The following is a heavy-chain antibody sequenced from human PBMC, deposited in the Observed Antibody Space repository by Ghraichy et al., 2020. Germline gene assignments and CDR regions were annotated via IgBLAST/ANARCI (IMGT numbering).Heavy chain of an antibody. D-gene: IGHD3-10*01. J-gene: IGHJ6*02. Sequence: GGSLRLSCAASGFTFSSYSMNWVRQAPGKGLEWVSSISSSSSYIYYADSVKGRFTISRDNAKNSLYLQMNSLRAEDTAVYYCARAPYGSGAPLDYGMDVWGQGTTVTVSS. CDR1: GFTFSSYS. CDR3: ARAPYGSGAPLDYGMDV. CDR2: ISSSSSYI. V-gene: IGHV3-21*01.